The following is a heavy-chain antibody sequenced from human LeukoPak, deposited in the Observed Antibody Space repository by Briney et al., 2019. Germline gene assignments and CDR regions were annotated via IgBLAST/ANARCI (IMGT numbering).Heavy chain of an antibody. Sequence: GGSLRLSCAASGFTFSTYWMSWVRQAPGKGLEWVANIRQDGNKIYYVDSVKGRFTISRDNAKNSLYLQMNNLRAEDTAVYYCARWQWLVRDYYYGMDVWGQGTTVTVSS. CDR2: IRQDGNKI. CDR3: ARWQWLVRDYYYGMDV. V-gene: IGHV3-7*03. D-gene: IGHD6-19*01. J-gene: IGHJ6*02. CDR1: GFTFSTYW.